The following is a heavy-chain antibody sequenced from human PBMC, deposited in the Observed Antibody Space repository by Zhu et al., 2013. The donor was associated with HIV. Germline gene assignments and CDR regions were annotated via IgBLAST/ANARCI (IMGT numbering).Heavy chain of an antibody. CDR3: ARDGYYYDSSGLLHSSVPGYYGMDV. D-gene: IGHD3-22*01. CDR1: GGTFSSYA. Sequence: QVQLVQSGAEVKKPGSSVKVSCKASGGTFSSYAISWVRQAPGQGLEWMGGIIPIFGTANYAQKFQGRVTITADESTSTAYMELSSLRSEDTAVHYCARDGYYYDSSGLLHSSVPGYYGMDVWGQGTTVTSP. J-gene: IGHJ6*02. V-gene: IGHV1-69*01. CDR2: IIPIFGTA.